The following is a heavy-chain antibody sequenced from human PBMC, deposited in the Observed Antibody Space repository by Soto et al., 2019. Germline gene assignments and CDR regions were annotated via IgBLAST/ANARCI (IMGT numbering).Heavy chain of an antibody. CDR2: INHSGST. CDR1: GGSFSGYY. J-gene: IGHJ4*02. V-gene: IGHV4-34*01. D-gene: IGHD3-22*01. CDR3: ARGKSSGYGGLLDY. Sequence: QVQLQQWGAGLLKPSETLSLTCAVYGGSFSGYYWSWIRQPPGKGLEWIGEINHSGSTNYNPSLKSRVTISVDTSKNQFSLKLSSVTAADTAVYYCARGKSSGYGGLLDYWGQGTLVTVSS.